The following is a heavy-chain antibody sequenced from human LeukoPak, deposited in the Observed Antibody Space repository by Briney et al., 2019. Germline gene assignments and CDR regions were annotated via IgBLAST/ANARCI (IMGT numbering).Heavy chain of an antibody. J-gene: IGHJ5*02. CDR2: INTYDGNT. D-gene: IGHD4-17*01. CDR3: ARAIPVTTALRWLDP. Sequence: ASVKVSCKASGYTFTTYGIGWVRQAPGQGLEWMGWINTYDGNTNYAQKLQDRVTMTTDTSTSTAYMELRSLRSDDTAVYYCARAIPVTTALRWLDPWGQGSLVTVSS. V-gene: IGHV1-18*01. CDR1: GYTFTTYG.